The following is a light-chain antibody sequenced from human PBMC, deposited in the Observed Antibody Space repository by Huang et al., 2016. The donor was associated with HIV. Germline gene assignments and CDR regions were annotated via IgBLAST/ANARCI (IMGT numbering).Light chain of an antibody. CDR2: GAS. J-gene: IGKJ2*01. CDR1: QSVSSN. CDR3: QQYNNWPPSYT. V-gene: IGKV3-15*01. Sequence: EIVMTQSPSTLSVSPGERATLSCRASQSVSSNLAWYQQKPGQAPRRLIYGASTRATGIPARFRGSGSGTEFTLTISSLQSEDFAVYYCQQYNNWPPSYTFGQGTKLEIK.